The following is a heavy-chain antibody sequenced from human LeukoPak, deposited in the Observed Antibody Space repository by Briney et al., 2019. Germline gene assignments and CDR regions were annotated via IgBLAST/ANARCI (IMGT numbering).Heavy chain of an antibody. CDR3: ARLSADSSSSRGFDY. V-gene: IGHV4-4*07. CDR2: IYTSVST. D-gene: IGHD2-2*01. CDR1: GASISSYY. J-gene: IGHJ4*02. Sequence: SETLSLTCTVSGASISSYYWTWIRQPAGKGLEWIGRIYTSVSTNYNPSLKSRVAMSVDTSKNQFSLKLSSVTAADTVVYYCARLSADSSSSRGFDYWGQGTLVTVSS.